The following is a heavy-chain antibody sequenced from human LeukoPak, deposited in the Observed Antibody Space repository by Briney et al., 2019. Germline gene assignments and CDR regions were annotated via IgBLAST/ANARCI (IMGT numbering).Heavy chain of an antibody. CDR3: ARGSYYYDSSGYYYGPRVGYFDY. Sequence: SETLSLTCTVSGGSISSSSYYWGWIRQPPGKGLEWIGSIYYSGSTYYNPSLKSRVTISVDTSKNQFSLKLSSVTAADTAVYYCARGSYYYDSSGYYYGPRVGYFDYWGQGTLVTVSS. D-gene: IGHD3-22*01. V-gene: IGHV4-39*01. CDR1: GGSISSSSYY. J-gene: IGHJ4*02. CDR2: IYYSGST.